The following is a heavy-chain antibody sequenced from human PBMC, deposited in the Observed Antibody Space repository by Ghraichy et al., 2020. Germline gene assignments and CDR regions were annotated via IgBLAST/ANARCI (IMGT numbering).Heavy chain of an antibody. V-gene: IGHV4-39*01. CDR3: ARQFTSAWYGDTGFAIDY. J-gene: IGHJ4*02. D-gene: IGHD4-17*01. CDR1: DGSINSPSYY. CDR2: IYYSGST. Sequence: SQTLSLTCTVSDGSINSPSYYWGWIRQPPGKGLEWIGSIYYSGSTYYNPSLNSRVTISVDTSRNQFSLRLSSVTAADTAVYYCARQFTSAWYGDTGFAIDYWGQGTLVTVSS.